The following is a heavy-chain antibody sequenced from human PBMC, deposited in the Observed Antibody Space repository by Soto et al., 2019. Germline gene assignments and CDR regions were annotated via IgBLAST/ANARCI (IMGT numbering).Heavy chain of an antibody. CDR3: ARQERITIFGVVISDAFDI. CDR1: GGSISSSSYY. D-gene: IGHD3-3*01. J-gene: IGHJ3*02. CDR2: IYYSGST. Sequence: QLQLQESGPGLVKPSETLSLTCTVSGGSISSSSYYWGWIRQPPGKGLEWIGSIYYSGSTYYNPSLKSRVTISVDTSKHQFSLKLSSVTAADTAVYYCARQERITIFGVVISDAFDIWGQGTMVTVSS. V-gene: IGHV4-39*01.